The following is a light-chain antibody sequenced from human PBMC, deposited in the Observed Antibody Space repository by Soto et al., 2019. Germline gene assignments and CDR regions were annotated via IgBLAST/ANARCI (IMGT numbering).Light chain of an antibody. CDR3: QHGLT. Sequence: SQSPPSLSLSTGERATLSCRASQTVSSYLAWYQPKPGQAPRLLIYDASSRATGIPARFSGSESGTDFTLTISSLEAEDFAVYYCQHGLTFGPGTKVDIK. J-gene: IGKJ3*01. V-gene: IGKV3-11*01. CDR1: QTVSSY. CDR2: DAS.